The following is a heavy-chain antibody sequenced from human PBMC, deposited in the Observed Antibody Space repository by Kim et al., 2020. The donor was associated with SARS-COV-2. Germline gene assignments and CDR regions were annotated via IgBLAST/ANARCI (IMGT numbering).Heavy chain of an antibody. Sequence: GGSLRLSCAASGFTFRNNAMNWVRQAPGKGLEWVSTIDTSGGRTYYADSVRGRFTVSRDNSKNTLYLQMSSLSAEDTAIFYFARSNFMDVWGQGTTVTVS. CDR3: ARSNFMDV. J-gene: IGHJ6*02. V-gene: IGHV3-23*01. CDR1: GFTFRNNA. D-gene: IGHD1-1*01. CDR2: IDTSGGRT.